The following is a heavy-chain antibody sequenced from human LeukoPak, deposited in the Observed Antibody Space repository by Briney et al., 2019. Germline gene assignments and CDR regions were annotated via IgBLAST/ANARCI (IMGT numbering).Heavy chain of an antibody. V-gene: IGHV4-4*07. D-gene: IGHD2-8*02. CDR3: ARGRYCSATTCSGGDAFDI. J-gene: IGHJ3*02. CDR1: GTSVSSYY. CDR2: IYTRGST. Sequence: SETLSLTCTVSGTSVSSYYWSWIRQPAGRGLEWIGRIYTRGSTNYNPSLQSRVSMSVDSSKSQFSLRLTSVTAAVTAIYYCARGRYCSATTCSGGDAFDIWGQGTVVTVSS.